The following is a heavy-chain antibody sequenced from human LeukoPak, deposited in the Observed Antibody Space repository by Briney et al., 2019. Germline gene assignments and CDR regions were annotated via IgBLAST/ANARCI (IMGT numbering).Heavy chain of an antibody. CDR1: GFTSSTYA. CDR3: ARAYYYDSSGYSPPHY. J-gene: IGHJ4*02. Sequence: GGSLRLSCVASGFTSSTYAMHWVRQAPGKGLEWVAVISYEGSNKYYADSVKGRFTISRDNSKNTLYLQMNSLRAEGTAVYYCARAYYYDSSGYSPPHYWGQGTLVTVSS. D-gene: IGHD3-22*01. V-gene: IGHV3-30-3*01. CDR2: ISYEGSNK.